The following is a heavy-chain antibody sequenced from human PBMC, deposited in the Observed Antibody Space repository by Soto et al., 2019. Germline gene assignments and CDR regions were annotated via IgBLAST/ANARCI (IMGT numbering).Heavy chain of an antibody. D-gene: IGHD3-3*01. V-gene: IGHV1-18*01. CDR3: ARDTYDFWRDGWFDP. CDR2: ISAYNGNT. J-gene: IGHJ5*02. CDR1: GYTFTSYG. Sequence: ASVKVSCKASGYTFTSYGISWVRQAPGQGLEWMGWISAYNGNTNYAQKLQGRVTMTTDTSTSTAYMELRSLRSDDTAVYYCARDTYDFWRDGWFDPWGQGTLVTVSS.